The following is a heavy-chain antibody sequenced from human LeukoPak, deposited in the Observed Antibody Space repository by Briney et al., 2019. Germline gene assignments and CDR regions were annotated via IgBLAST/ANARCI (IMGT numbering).Heavy chain of an antibody. J-gene: IGHJ4*02. CDR3: ARRSPLGGWSFDY. CDR1: GGSISSYY. CDR2: IYYSGST. D-gene: IGHD6-19*01. Sequence: SETLSLTCTVYGGSISSYYWSWIRQPPGKGLEWIGYIYYSGSTNYNPSLKSRVTISVDTSKNQFSLKLSSVTAADTAVYYCARRSPLGGWSFDYWGQGTLVTVSS. V-gene: IGHV4-59*08.